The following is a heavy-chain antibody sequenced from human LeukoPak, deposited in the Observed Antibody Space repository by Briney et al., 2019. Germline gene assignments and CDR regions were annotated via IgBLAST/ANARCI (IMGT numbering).Heavy chain of an antibody. CDR2: VYHSGST. J-gene: IGHJ3*02. V-gene: IGHV4-4*02. CDR3: AGAYCGGDCYSGRTFDI. D-gene: IGHD2-21*02. Sequence: SETLSLTCAVSGGSISSSYWWSGVRQPPGKGLEWIGEVYHSGSTNYSPSLKSRVTLSVDKSKNQFSLRLSSVTAADTAVYYCAGAYCGGDCYSGRTFDIWGQGTMVTVSS. CDR1: GGSISSSYW.